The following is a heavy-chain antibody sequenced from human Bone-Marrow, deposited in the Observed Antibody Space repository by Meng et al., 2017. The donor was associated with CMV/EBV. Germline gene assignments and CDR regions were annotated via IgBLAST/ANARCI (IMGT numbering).Heavy chain of an antibody. V-gene: IGHV3-7*01. CDR1: GFTFSSYW. CDR2: IKQDGSEK. J-gene: IGHJ4*02. Sequence: LRLSCAASGFTFSSYWMSWVRQAPGKGLEWVANIKQDGSEKNYVDSVQGRFTISRDNVKNSLYVQMNGLRVEDMAVYYCARGLGAPDFWGQGTLVTVSS. D-gene: IGHD1-26*01. CDR3: ARGLGAPDF.